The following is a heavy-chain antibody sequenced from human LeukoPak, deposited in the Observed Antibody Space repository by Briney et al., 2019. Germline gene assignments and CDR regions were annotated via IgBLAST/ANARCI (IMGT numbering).Heavy chain of an antibody. CDR2: VYNSENT. V-gene: IGHV4-59*08. CDR3: ARVLGLEGFDY. Sequence: AETLSLTCTVSGGSISIYYWSWIRQPPGKGLEWIGYVYNSENTNYNPSLKSRATISADTSKNQFSLKLSSVTAADTAVYYCARVLGLEGFDYWGQGTLVTVSS. D-gene: IGHD1-1*01. CDR1: GGSISIYY. J-gene: IGHJ4*02.